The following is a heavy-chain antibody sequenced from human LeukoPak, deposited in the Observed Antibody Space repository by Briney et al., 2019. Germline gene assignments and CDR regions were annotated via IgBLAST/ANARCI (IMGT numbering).Heavy chain of an antibody. V-gene: IGHV3-23*01. D-gene: IGHD1-26*01. CDR1: GFTFSTYA. Sequence: GRSLRLSCAASGFTFSTYAMNWVRQYPGRGLGWVSSISGSDGSTYYADSVKGRFTISRDNSKNTLYLQVNSLRAEDTAIYYCAKGASGNYYIYFDYWGQGTLVTVSS. J-gene: IGHJ4*02. CDR3: AKGASGNYYIYFDY. CDR2: ISGSDGST.